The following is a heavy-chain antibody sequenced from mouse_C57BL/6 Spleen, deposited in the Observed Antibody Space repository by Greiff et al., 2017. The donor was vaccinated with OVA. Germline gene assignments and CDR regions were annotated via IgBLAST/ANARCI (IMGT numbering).Heavy chain of an antibody. Sequence: ESGPGLVKPSQSLSLTCSVTGYSITSGSYWNWIRQFPGNKLEWMGYLSYDGSNNYNPSLKNRITITRDKSKNQLFLKLNSVTTEDTATYYSAREHYFDYWGQGTTLTVSS. J-gene: IGHJ2*01. CDR1: GYSITSGSY. V-gene: IGHV3-6*01. CDR3: AREHYFDY. CDR2: LSYDGSN.